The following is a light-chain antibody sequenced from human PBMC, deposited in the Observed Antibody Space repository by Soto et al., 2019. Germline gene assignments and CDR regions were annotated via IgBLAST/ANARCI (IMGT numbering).Light chain of an antibody. J-gene: IGKJ5*01. CDR2: AAS. V-gene: IGKV3-20*01. Sequence: EIVLTQSPGTLSLCPGERATLSFGASQSVSSSHLAWYQHKPGQAPRLLTYAASSRATGSPDRFSGGGSGTDFTLTISRLDPEDFAVFYCQQYASSPTFGHGTRLENK. CDR3: QQYASSPT. CDR1: QSVSSSH.